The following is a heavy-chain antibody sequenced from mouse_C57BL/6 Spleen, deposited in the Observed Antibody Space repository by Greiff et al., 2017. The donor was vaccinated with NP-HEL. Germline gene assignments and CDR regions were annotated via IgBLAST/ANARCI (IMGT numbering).Heavy chain of an antibody. CDR2: ISSGSSTI. D-gene: IGHD1-1*01. CDR1: GFTFSDYG. V-gene: IGHV5-17*01. Sequence: EVQRVESGGGLVKPGGSLKLSCAASGFTFSDYGMHWVRQAPEKGLEWVAYISSGSSTIYYADTVKGRFTISRDNAKNTLFLQMTSLRSEDTAMYYCARPYYYGSSGEAMDYWGQGTSVTVSS. CDR3: ARPYYYGSSGEAMDY. J-gene: IGHJ4*01.